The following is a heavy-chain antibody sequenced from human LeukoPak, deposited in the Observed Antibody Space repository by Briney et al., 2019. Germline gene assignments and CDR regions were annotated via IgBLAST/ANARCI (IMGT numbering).Heavy chain of an antibody. CDR2: ISGSGGST. CDR1: GGTFSSYA. V-gene: IGHV3-23*01. CDR3: AKHVIAAADLDY. Sequence: ASVKVSCKASGGTFSSYAMSWVRQAPGKGLEWVSAISGSGGSTYYADSVKGRFTISRDNSKNTLYLQMNSLRAEDTAVYYCAKHVIAAADLDYWGQGTLVTVSS. J-gene: IGHJ4*02. D-gene: IGHD6-13*01.